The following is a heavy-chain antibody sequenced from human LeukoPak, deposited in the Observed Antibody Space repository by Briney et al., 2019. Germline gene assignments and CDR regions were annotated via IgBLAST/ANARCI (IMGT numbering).Heavy chain of an antibody. Sequence: SETLSLTCTVSGGSISSYYWSWIRQPPGKGLEWIGYIYYSGSTNYNPSLKSRVTISVDTSKNQFSLKLSSVTAADTAVYYCARHLGGYYGSGSYGSGMDVWGQGTTVTVSS. CDR3: ARHLGGYYGSGSYGSGMDV. J-gene: IGHJ6*02. CDR2: IYYSGST. CDR1: GGSISSYY. D-gene: IGHD3-10*01. V-gene: IGHV4-59*08.